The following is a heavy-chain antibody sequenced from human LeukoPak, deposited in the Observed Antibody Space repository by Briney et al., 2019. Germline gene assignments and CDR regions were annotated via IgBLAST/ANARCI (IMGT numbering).Heavy chain of an antibody. V-gene: IGHV1-69*02. Sequence: SVKVSCKASGGTFISYTISWVRQAPGQGLEWMGRIIPILGIANYAQKFQGRVTITADKSTSTAYMELSSLRSEDTAVYYCASWSESDTIFGVPRGNWFDPWGQGTLVTVSS. CDR3: ASWSESDTIFGVPRGNWFDP. CDR1: GGTFISYT. J-gene: IGHJ5*02. CDR2: IIPILGIA. D-gene: IGHD3-3*01.